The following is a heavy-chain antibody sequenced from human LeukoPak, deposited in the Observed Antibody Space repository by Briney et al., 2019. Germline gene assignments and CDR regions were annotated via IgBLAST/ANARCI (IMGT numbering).Heavy chain of an antibody. D-gene: IGHD2-15*01. CDR3: ARQPRYCSGGSCSLFDYFDY. V-gene: IGHV5-10-1*01. CDR2: IDPSDSYT. Sequence: GESLRISCKGSGYSFTSYWITWVRQMSGKGLEWMGRIDPSDSYTNYNPSFQGHVTISADKSISTGYLQWSSLKASDTAMYYCARQPRYCSGGSCSLFDYFDYWGQGTLVTVSS. CDR1: GYSFTSYW. J-gene: IGHJ4*02.